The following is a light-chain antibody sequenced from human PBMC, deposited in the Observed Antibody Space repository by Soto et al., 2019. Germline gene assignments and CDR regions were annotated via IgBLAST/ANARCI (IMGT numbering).Light chain of an antibody. V-gene: IGKV3-20*01. CDR1: QSVGNNY. CDR3: QQYGSTPLT. CDR2: DAS. Sequence: EIVLTQSPGTLSLSPGERATLSCRASQSVGNNYLAWYQQKPGQAPRFLIYDASSRATGIPDRFSGCGSGTDFTLTISRLEPEDFAVYYCQQYGSTPLTFGGGTKVEIK. J-gene: IGKJ4*01.